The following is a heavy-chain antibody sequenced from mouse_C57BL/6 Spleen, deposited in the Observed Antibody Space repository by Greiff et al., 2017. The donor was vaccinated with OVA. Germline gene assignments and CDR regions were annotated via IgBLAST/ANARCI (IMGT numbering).Heavy chain of an antibody. V-gene: IGHV14-3*01. CDR1: GFNITNTY. Sequence: VQLQQSVAELVRPGASVKLSCTASGFNITNTYMHWVKQRPEQGLEWIGRIDPANGNTKYAPKFQGKATITANTSSNTAYLQLSSLSSDDTAIYYSTRVDLKEYYFDYWGQGTTLTVSS. J-gene: IGHJ2*01. CDR2: IDPANGNT. CDR3: TRVDLKEYYFDY.